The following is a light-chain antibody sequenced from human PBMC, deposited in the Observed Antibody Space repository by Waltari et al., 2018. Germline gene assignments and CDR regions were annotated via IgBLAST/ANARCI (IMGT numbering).Light chain of an antibody. CDR2: CAS. Sequence: RASQSVRSSLAWYQQKPGQAPRLLLYCASTRATGIPARFSGSGSGTEFTFTISSLQSEDFAVYYCQQYNKWPPLFTFGPGTKVDMK. J-gene: IGKJ3*01. V-gene: IGKV3D-15*01. CDR1: QSVRSS. CDR3: QQYNKWPPLFT.